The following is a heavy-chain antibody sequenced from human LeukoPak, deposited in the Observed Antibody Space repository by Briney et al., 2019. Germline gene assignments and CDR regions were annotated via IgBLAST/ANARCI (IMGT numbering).Heavy chain of an antibody. CDR1: GGSISSGGYY. CDR2: IYYSGST. J-gene: IGHJ5*02. Sequence: PSETLSLTCTVSGGSISSGGYYWSWIRQHPGKGLEWIGHIYYSGSTYYNPSLKSRVTISVDTSKNQFSLKLSSVTAADTAVYYCARVLAYCGGDCYPNWFDPWGQGTLVTVSS. CDR3: ARVLAYCGGDCYPNWFDP. D-gene: IGHD2-21*02. V-gene: IGHV4-31*03.